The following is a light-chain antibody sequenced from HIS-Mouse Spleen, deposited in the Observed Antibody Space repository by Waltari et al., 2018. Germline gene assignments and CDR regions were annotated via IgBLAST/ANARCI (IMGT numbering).Light chain of an antibody. CDR3: QVWDSSSDHPYV. J-gene: IGLJ1*01. CDR2: DDS. V-gene: IGLV3-21*03. Sequence: SYVLTQPPSVSVAPGKTARITCGGNNIGSKSVHWYQQKPGQAPVLVVYDDSDRPSGIPGRCSGANSGNTATLTISRGEAGDEADYYCQVWDSSSDHPYVFGTGTKVTVL. CDR1: NIGSKS.